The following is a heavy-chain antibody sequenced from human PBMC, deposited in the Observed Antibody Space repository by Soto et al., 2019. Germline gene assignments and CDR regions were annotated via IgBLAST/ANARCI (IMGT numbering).Heavy chain of an antibody. CDR3: ARGLLRGFIAAAGRKSNWFVP. J-gene: IGHJ5*02. D-gene: IGHD6-13*01. CDR1: GGSFSGYY. V-gene: IGHV4-34*01. CDR2: INHSGST. Sequence: SETLSLTCAVYGGSFSGYYWSWIRQPPGKGLEWIGEINHSGSTNYNPSLKSRVTISVDTSKNQFSLKLSSVTAADTAVYYCARGLLRGFIAAAGRKSNWFVPWGQGTLVTVSS.